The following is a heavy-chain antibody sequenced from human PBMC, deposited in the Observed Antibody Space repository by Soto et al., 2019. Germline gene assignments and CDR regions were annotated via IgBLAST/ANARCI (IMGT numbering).Heavy chain of an antibody. D-gene: IGHD3-10*01. V-gene: IGHV3-30-3*01. CDR2: ISYDGSNK. CDR3: ARELPPMVRDGGYFDY. Sequence: QVQLVESGGGVVQPGRSLRLSCAASGFTFSSYAMHWVRQAPGKGLEWVAVISYDGSNKYYADSVKGRFTISRDNSKNXLYLQMNSLRAEDTAVYYCARELPPMVRDGGYFDYWGQGTLVTVSS. J-gene: IGHJ4*02. CDR1: GFTFSSYA.